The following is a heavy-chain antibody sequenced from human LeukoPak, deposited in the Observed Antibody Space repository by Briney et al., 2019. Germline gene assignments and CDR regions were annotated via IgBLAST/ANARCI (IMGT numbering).Heavy chain of an antibody. J-gene: IGHJ4*02. Sequence: MSGGSLRLSCAVSGFTLSNAWMTWVRQAPGKGLEWVGRIGSKSDGGTTDYAAPVKGRFSVSTDDSKNTLNLQMNSLKTEDTAVYYLTTLAKHSSGYFADYWGQGTLVTVSS. CDR1: GFTLSNAW. V-gene: IGHV3-15*04. CDR3: TTLAKHSSGYFADY. D-gene: IGHD3-22*01. CDR2: IGSKSDGGTT.